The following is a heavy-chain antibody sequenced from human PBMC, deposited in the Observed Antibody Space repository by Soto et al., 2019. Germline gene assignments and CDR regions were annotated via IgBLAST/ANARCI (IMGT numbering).Heavy chain of an antibody. V-gene: IGHV4-34*01. Sequence: SETLSLTCAVYGGSFSGYYCSWIRQPPGKGLEWIGEINHSGSTNYNPSLKSRVTISVDTSKNQFSLKLSSVTAADTAVYYCARGKKSTVIHNWFDPWGQGTLVTVSS. J-gene: IGHJ5*02. D-gene: IGHD4-17*01. CDR3: ARGKKSTVIHNWFDP. CDR2: INHSGST. CDR1: GGSFSGYY.